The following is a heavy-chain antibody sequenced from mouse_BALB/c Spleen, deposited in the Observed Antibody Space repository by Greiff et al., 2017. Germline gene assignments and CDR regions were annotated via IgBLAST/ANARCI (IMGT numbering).Heavy chain of an antibody. J-gene: IGHJ4*01. CDR1: GFTFSSYA. CDR2: ISSGGST. CDR3: ARGGTKGLYAMDY. Sequence: DVHLVESGGGLVKPGGSLKLSCAASGFTFSSYAMSWVRQTPEKRLEWVASISSGGSTYYPDSVKGRFTISRDNARNILYLQMSSLRSEDTAMYYCARGGTKGLYAMDYWGQGTSVTVSS. D-gene: IGHD3-3*01. V-gene: IGHV5-6-5*01.